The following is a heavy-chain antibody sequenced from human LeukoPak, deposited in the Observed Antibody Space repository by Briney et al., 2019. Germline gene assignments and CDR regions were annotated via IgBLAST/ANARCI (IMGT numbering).Heavy chain of an antibody. CDR2: MNPNSGNT. J-gene: IGHJ4*02. CDR1: GYTFTSYD. CDR3: ARVSETPAYYYTSGYYYLGY. Sequence: ASVGVSCKASGYTFTSYDINWVRQAAGQGLEWMGWMNPNSGNTGYAQRFQGRVTMTRDTAISTAYMELSSLRSEDTAVYYCARVSETPAYYYTSGYYYLGYWGQGTLVTVSS. D-gene: IGHD3-22*01. V-gene: IGHV1-8*01.